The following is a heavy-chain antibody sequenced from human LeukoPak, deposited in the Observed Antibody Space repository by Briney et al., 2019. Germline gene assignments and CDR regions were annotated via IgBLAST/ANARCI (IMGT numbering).Heavy chain of an antibody. V-gene: IGHV4-39*01. Sequence: SETLSLTCTVSGGSISSYYWSWIRQPPGKGLEWIGSIYYSGSTYYNPSLKSRVTISVDTSKNQFSLKLSSVTAADTAVYYCARRASYQPFDYWGQGTLVTVSS. CDR3: ARRASYQPFDY. D-gene: IGHD1-26*01. CDR1: GGSISSYY. CDR2: IYYSGST. J-gene: IGHJ4*02.